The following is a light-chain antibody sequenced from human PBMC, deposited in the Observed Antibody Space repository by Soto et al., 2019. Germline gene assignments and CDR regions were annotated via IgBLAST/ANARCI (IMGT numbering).Light chain of an antibody. J-gene: IGKJ1*01. V-gene: IGKV2-28*01. CDR3: MQALQTPRT. Sequence: DIVMTQSPLSLPVTPGEPASISCRSSQSLLHSNGYNYLDWYLQKPGQSPQLLIYLGSNRASGVPDRFSGSGSGTDFILKFSRVEAEDVGVYYCMQALQTPRTFGQGTKVEIK. CDR1: QSLLHSNGYNY. CDR2: LGS.